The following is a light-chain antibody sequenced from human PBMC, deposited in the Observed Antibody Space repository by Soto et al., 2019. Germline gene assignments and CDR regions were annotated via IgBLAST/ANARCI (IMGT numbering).Light chain of an antibody. CDR3: HQYDRSRT. Sequence: IVLTQSPGTLSLSPGERATLSCRASQTVTSTFLAWYQQKPGQAPRLLIYGASRRATGIPDRFSGSGSGTDFTLTITRLEPEDFAVYYCHQYDRSRTFGQGTKVEMK. V-gene: IGKV3-20*01. CDR2: GAS. J-gene: IGKJ1*01. CDR1: QTVTSTF.